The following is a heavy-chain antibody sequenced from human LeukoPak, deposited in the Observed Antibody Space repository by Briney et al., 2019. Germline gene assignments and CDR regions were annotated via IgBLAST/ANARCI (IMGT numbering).Heavy chain of an antibody. CDR3: ARSAHIDY. CDR2: ILYDENNK. J-gene: IGHJ4*02. V-gene: IGHV3-30*04. D-gene: IGHD2-21*01. Sequence: GGSLRLSCTASGFTFINYSLHWVRQAPGKGLEWVAVILYDENNKYYADSVKGRFTISRDNSKNTLYMEMNSLRVEDTAVYYCARSAHIDYWGQGTLVTVSS. CDR1: GFTFINYS.